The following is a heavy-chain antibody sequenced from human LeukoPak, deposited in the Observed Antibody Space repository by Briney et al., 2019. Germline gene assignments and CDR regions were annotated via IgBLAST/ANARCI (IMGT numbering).Heavy chain of an antibody. V-gene: IGHV3-66*01. CDR1: GFSVSSSY. CDR2: ISRSGST. CDR3: ARDCGGDSDY. D-gene: IGHD4-17*01. Sequence: GGSLRLSCAASGFSVSSSYMSWVXQAPGXGLECVSVISRSGSTYYADSVKGRFTISRDNSKNTLYLQMNSLRAEDTAVYYCARDCGGDSDYWGQGTLVTVSS. J-gene: IGHJ4*02.